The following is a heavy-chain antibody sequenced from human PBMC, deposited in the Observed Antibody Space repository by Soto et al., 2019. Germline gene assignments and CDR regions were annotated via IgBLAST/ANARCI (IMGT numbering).Heavy chain of an antibody. CDR3: ARDRWEQAPPRYYYGMDV. Sequence: GGSLRLSCAVSGGTFNRHAINWVRQAPGKGLEWVAVISFDGKNKYYGDSVEGRFTVSRENFNNTVYLQMNSLRGEDTAVYFCARDRWEQAPPRYYYGMDVWGQGTTVTVSS. V-gene: IGHV3-30*04. CDR1: GGTFNRHA. J-gene: IGHJ6*02. CDR2: ISFDGKNK. D-gene: IGHD1-26*01.